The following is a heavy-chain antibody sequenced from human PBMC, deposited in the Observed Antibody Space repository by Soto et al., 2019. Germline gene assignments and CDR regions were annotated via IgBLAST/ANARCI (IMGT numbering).Heavy chain of an antibody. Sequence: QLQLQESGPGLVKPSETLSLTCTVSGGSISSSSYYWGWIRQPPGKGLEWIGSIYYSGSTYYNPSLTSRVXXSXDXXKNQFSLKLSSVTAADTAVYYCARQPRDTAMVTDYWGQGTLVTVSS. CDR2: IYYSGST. J-gene: IGHJ4*02. CDR3: ARQPRDTAMVTDY. D-gene: IGHD5-18*01. CDR1: GGSISSSSYY. V-gene: IGHV4-39*01.